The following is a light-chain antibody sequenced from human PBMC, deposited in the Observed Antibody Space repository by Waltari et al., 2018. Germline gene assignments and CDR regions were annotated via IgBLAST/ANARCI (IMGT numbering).Light chain of an antibody. Sequence: QSALTQPRSVSGSPGQSVTISCTGTSSDVGGYNYVSWYQHHPGKAPQLMIYYVRQRPLGVPVRFSGSKSGDTASLTISGLQAEDEADYYCCSYAGRSIFYVFGTGTKVTVL. J-gene: IGLJ1*01. CDR2: YVR. CDR1: SSDVGGYNY. CDR3: CSYAGRSIFYV. V-gene: IGLV2-11*01.